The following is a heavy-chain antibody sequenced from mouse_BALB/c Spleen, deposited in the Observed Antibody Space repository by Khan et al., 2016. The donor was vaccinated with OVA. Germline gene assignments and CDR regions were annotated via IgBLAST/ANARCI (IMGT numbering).Heavy chain of an antibody. CDR2: ISSGGNYT. D-gene: IGHD1-1*01. J-gene: IGHJ1*01. CDR1: GFTFSSYA. CDR3: ASPPITTVVATSYWFFDV. V-gene: IGHV5-9-3*01. Sequence: EVKLVESGGGLVQPGGSLKLSCAASGFTFSSYAMSWVRQTPEKRLEWVATISSGGNYTYYPDSVKGRFTISRDNAKNTLYLQMSSLRAEDTAMYYCASPPITTVVATSYWFFDVWGAGTTVTVSS.